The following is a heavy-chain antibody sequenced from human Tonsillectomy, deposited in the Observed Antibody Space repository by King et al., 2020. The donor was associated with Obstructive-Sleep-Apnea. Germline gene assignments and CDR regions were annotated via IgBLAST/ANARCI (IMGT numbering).Heavy chain of an antibody. D-gene: IGHD5-12*01. CDR1: GGSISSGGYS. V-gene: IGHV4-30-4*07. CDR2: IYYGGST. J-gene: IGHJ3*01. CDR3: AREGGFDPDAFDF. Sequence: QMQLQESGPGLVKPSQTLSLTCAVSGGSISSGGYSWSWIRQPPGQGLEWIGCIYYGGSTYYNPSLKSRVTMSVDTSKNQFSLNLSSVTAADTAVYYCAREGGFDPDAFDFWGRGTMVTVSS.